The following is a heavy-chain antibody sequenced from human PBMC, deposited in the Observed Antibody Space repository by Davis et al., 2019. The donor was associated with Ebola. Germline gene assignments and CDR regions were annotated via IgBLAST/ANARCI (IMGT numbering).Heavy chain of an antibody. CDR1: GLTFRDFA. V-gene: IGHV3-64*01. D-gene: IGHD6-6*01. J-gene: IGHJ4*02. CDR3: AAEGRSFRPGY. Sequence: GESLKISCTASGLTFRDFAMNWVRQAPGKGLEYVAGITNNGDNTYYGKSVRGRFTISRDNAKKSLYLQMNSLRDEDTAVYYCAAEGRSFRPGYWGQGTLVTVSS. CDR2: ITNNGDNT.